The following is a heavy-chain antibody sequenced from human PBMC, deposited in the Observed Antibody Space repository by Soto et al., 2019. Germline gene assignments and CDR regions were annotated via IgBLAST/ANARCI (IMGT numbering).Heavy chain of an antibody. V-gene: IGHV3-23*01. J-gene: IGHJ4*02. CDR1: GFTFSSYA. CDR3: AKAGSHSYFDY. CDR2: ISPSGDNT. Sequence: QPVGSLRLSCAASGFTFSSYAMNWVRQAPGKGLQWVSAISPSGDNTYYADSVKGRFTISRGDSKNTLYLQMNSLRVEDTAVYYCAKAGSHSYFDYWGQGTVVTVSS. D-gene: IGHD1-26*01.